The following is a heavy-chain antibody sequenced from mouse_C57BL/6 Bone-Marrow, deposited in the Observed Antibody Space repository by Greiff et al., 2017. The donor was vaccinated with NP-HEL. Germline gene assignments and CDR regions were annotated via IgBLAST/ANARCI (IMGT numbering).Heavy chain of an antibody. Sequence: EVQLVESGGGLVQPGGSLKLSCAASGFTFSDYYMYWVRQTPEKRLEWVAYISNGGGSTYSPDTVTGRFPITSDNAKNSLDLQMSRLKSEDTAMYYGARQYYGISYYAMDYWGQGTSVTVSS. CDR3: ARQYYGISYYAMDY. CDR2: ISNGGGST. J-gene: IGHJ4*01. D-gene: IGHD1-1*01. CDR1: GFTFSDYY. V-gene: IGHV5-12*01.